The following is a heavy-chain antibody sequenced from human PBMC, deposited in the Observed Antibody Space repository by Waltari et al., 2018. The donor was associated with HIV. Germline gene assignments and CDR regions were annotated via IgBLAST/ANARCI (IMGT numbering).Heavy chain of an antibody. Sequence: EVQLLESGGGLVQPGGSLRLSCAASGFSFSSHAMGWVRQVPGKGLELVSGISGGATGTYYADPVKGRFTISRDNSKSTLYLQMNSLRADDTAVYYCAKVRTTVTAVFYFDIWGRGALVTVSS. J-gene: IGHJ2*01. D-gene: IGHD4-17*01. CDR1: GFSFSSHA. V-gene: IGHV3-23*01. CDR2: ISGGATGT. CDR3: AKVRTTVTAVFYFDI.